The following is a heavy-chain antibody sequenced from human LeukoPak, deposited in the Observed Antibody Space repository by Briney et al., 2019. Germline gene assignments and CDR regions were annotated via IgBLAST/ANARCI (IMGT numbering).Heavy chain of an antibody. Sequence: GGSLRLSCAASGFRFSSYGMHWVRQAPGKGLEWVAVISYDGSNKYYADSVKGRFTISGDKSKNTLDLQMNSLGAEDTAVYYCAKDGSITAAGGFDPWGQGTLVTVSS. CDR3: AKDGSITAAGGFDP. V-gene: IGHV3-30*18. CDR1: GFRFSSYG. J-gene: IGHJ5*02. D-gene: IGHD6-13*01. CDR2: ISYDGSNK.